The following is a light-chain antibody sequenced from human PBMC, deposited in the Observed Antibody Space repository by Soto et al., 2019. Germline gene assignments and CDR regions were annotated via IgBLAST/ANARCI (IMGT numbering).Light chain of an antibody. Sequence: DIQMAQSPSTLSASVGDRVTIACRASQNISPWLAWYQQKPGKAPKLLIYGASSLEGGVPSRFSGSGSGTEFTLPISSLQPDDFATYYCQQLGTFGQGTKVDIK. CDR3: QQLGT. V-gene: IGKV1-5*01. J-gene: IGKJ1*01. CDR1: QNISPW. CDR2: GAS.